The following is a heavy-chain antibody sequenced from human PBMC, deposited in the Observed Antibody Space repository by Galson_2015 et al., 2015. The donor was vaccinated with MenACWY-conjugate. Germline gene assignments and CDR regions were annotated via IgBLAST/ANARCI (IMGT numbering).Heavy chain of an antibody. Sequence: QSGAEVKKPGESLKISCKGSGYSFTNYWIGWVRQMPGRGLEWMGLIDPHNSNTRYSPSFQGQVTISADESTSTAFLQWSSLKASDTAMYYCARHPPGGRGMDVWGRGTTVTVSS. D-gene: IGHD1-26*01. CDR3: ARHPPGGRGMDV. CDR1: GYSFTNYW. CDR2: IDPHNSNT. J-gene: IGHJ6*02. V-gene: IGHV5-51*01.